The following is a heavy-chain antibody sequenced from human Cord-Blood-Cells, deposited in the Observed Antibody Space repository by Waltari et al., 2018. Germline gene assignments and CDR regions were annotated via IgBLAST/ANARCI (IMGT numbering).Heavy chain of an antibody. V-gene: IGHV1-69*01. J-gene: IGHJ6*03. CDR3: ARGSPPGNWGLYYYYYYYMDV. D-gene: IGHD7-27*01. Sequence: QVQLVQSGAEVKKPGSSVKVSCKASGGTFSSYAISWVRQAPGQGLEWMGGIIPIFGTANYAQKFQGRVTITADESTSTAYMELSSLRSEDTAVYYCARGSPPGNWGLYYYYYYYMDVWGKGTTVTVSS. CDR2: IIPIFGTA. CDR1: GGTFSSYA.